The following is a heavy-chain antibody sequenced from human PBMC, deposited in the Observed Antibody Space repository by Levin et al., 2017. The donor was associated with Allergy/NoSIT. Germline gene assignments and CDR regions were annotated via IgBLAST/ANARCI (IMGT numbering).Heavy chain of an antibody. D-gene: IGHD1-26*01. J-gene: IGHJ3*02. CDR1: GGSISSYY. CDR2: IYTSGNT. CDR3: AREGSGNYSRAFDI. V-gene: IGHV4-4*07. Sequence: SETLSLTCTVSGGSISSYYWSWIRQPAGKGLGWIGRIYTSGNTNYNPSLKSRVTMSVDTSTYQFSLKLNSVTAADTAVYYCAREGSGNYSRAFDIWGQGTVVTVSS.